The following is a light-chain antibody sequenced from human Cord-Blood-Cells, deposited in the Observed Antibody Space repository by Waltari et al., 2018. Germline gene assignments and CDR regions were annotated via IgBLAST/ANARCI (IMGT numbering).Light chain of an antibody. CDR2: LGS. J-gene: IGKJ1*01. V-gene: IGKV2-28*01. CDR1: QSLLHSNGYNY. Sequence: DLAMTQSPLSLLVTPGEPASISCRSSQSLLHSNGYNYLDWYLQKPGQSPQLLIYLGSNRASGVPDRFSGSGSGTDFTLKISRVEAEDVGVYYCMQALQTPRTFGQGTKVEIK. CDR3: MQALQTPRT.